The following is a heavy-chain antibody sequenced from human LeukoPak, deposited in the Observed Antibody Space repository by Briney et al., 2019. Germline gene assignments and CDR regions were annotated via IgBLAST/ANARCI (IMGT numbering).Heavy chain of an antibody. Sequence: GSSVKVSCKASGGTFSSYAISWVRQAPGQGLEWMGRIIPILGIANYAQKFQGRVTITADKSTSTAYMELSSLRSEDTAVCYCAREVLSIAVAGTGYYYGMDVWGQGTTVTVSS. V-gene: IGHV1-69*04. CDR3: AREVLSIAVAGTGYYYGMDV. CDR1: GGTFSSYA. CDR2: IIPILGIA. D-gene: IGHD6-19*01. J-gene: IGHJ6*02.